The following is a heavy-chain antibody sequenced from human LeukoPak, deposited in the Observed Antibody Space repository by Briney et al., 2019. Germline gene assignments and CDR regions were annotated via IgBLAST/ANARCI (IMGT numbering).Heavy chain of an antibody. CDR3: AKDQGGSGYSALDS. CDR1: GFTFSSYG. J-gene: IGHJ4*02. CDR2: ISYDGSNK. V-gene: IGHV3-30*18. Sequence: PGRSLRLSCGASGFTFSSYGMHWVRQAPGKGLEWVAVISYDGSNKYYADSVKGRFTISRDNSKNTLYLQMNSLRAEDTAVYYCAKDQGGSGYSALDSWGQGTLVTVSS. D-gene: IGHD3-22*01.